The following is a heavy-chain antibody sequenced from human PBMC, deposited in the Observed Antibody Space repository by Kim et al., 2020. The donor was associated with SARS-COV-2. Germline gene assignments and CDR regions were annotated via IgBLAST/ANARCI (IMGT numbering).Heavy chain of an antibody. CDR2: ST. Sequence: STISAQKFQGRVTMTRDTPTSTVYMELSSLRSEDTAVYYCVREYTGGHFDYWGQGTLVTVSS. V-gene: IGHV1-46*01. CDR3: VREYTGGHFDY. J-gene: IGHJ4*02. D-gene: IGHD2-8*02.